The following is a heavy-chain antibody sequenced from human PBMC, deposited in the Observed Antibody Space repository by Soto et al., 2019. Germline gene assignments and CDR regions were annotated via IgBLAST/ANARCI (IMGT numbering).Heavy chain of an antibody. D-gene: IGHD3-22*01. CDR3: ARSGSSGYYSYYFDY. J-gene: IGHJ4*02. CDR2: IIPIFGTA. CDR1: GGTFSSYA. Sequence: QVQLVQSGAEVKKPGSSVKVSCKASGGTFSSYAISWVRQAPGQGLEWMGGIIPIFGTANYAQKLQGRVTITADESTSTAYMELSSLRSEDTAVYYCARSGSSGYYSYYFDYWGQGTLVTVSS. V-gene: IGHV1-69*01.